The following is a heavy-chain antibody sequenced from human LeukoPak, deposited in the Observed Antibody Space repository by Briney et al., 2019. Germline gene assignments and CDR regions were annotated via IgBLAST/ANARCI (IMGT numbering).Heavy chain of an antibody. CDR2: ISSNGGST. D-gene: IGHD5-18*01. J-gene: IGHJ4*02. V-gene: IGHV3-64*01. CDR3: ARGEVDTAMAHYFDY. Sequence: GGSLRLSCAASGFTFSSYAMHWVRQAPGKGLEYVSAISSNGGSTYYANSAKGRFTISRDNSKNTLYLQMGSLRAEDMAVYYCARGEVDTAMAHYFDYWGQGTLVTVSS. CDR1: GFTFSSYA.